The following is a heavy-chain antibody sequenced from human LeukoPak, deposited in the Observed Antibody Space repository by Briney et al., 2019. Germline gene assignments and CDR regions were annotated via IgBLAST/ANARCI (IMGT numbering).Heavy chain of an antibody. V-gene: IGHV3-9*01. J-gene: IGHJ4*02. CDR3: AKGYSYGYTTFSDY. Sequence: GGSLRLSCAASGFTFDDYAMHWVRQAPGKGLEWVSGISWNSGSIGYADSVKGRFTISRGNAKNSLYLQMNSLRAEDTALYYCAKGYSYGYTTFSDYWGQGTLVTVSS. D-gene: IGHD5-18*01. CDR1: GFTFDDYA. CDR2: ISWNSGSI.